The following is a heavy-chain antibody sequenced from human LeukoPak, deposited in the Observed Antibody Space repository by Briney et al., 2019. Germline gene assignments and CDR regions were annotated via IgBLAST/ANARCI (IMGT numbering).Heavy chain of an antibody. CDR1: GGSLTGYY. J-gene: IGHJ4*02. D-gene: IGHD4-17*01. V-gene: IGHV4-34*01. CDR2: FSHSGAT. Sequence: KASETPSVTCAVYGGSLTGYYWSWIRHPPGKGLEWIGEFSHSGATNYNPSLKSRVTIAVGTSKNQFSLRLNSVTAADTAMYDGARGTYGVYYFDEWGQ. CDR3: ARGTYGVYYFDE.